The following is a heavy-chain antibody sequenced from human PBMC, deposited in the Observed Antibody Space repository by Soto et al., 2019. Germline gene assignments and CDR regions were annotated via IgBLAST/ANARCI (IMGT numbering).Heavy chain of an antibody. CDR3: AREVFYYSYGMDV. Sequence: QVQLQESGPGLVKPSHTLSLTCTVSGGSISSGDYYWSWIRQPPGKSLEWIGYIYYSGSTYYNPSLTSRVTIAVDTSKNQFSLELSSVTAADTAVYYCAREVFYYSYGMDVWGQGTTVTVSS. CDR1: GGSISSGDYY. CDR2: IYYSGST. V-gene: IGHV4-30-4*01. J-gene: IGHJ6*02.